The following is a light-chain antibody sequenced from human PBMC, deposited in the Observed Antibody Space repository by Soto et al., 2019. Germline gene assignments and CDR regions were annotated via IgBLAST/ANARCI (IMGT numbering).Light chain of an antibody. J-gene: IGLJ1*01. CDR2: EGS. V-gene: IGLV2-14*02. CDR3: SSYAGHNNYV. Sequence: QSALTQPASVSGSPGQSITISCTGTSSDVGSYNLVSWYQQHPGKAPKLMIYEGSKRPSGVPDRFSGSKSGNTASLTVSGLQTEDEADYYCSSYAGHNNYVFAAGTKLTVL. CDR1: SSDVGSYNL.